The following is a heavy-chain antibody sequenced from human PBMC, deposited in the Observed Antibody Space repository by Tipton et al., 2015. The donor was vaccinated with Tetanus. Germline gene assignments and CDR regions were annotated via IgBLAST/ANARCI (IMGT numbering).Heavy chain of an antibody. CDR1: GFTFSDYY. J-gene: IGHJ4*02. CDR2: ISSSGSTI. CDR3: ARVAADYYDSSGYLDY. D-gene: IGHD3-22*01. V-gene: IGHV3-11*01. Sequence: SLRLSCAASGFTFSDYYMSWIRQAPGKGLEWVSYISSSGSTIYYADSVKGRFTISRDNAKNSLYLQMNSLRAEDTAVYYCARVAADYYDSSGYLDYWGQGTLVTVSS.